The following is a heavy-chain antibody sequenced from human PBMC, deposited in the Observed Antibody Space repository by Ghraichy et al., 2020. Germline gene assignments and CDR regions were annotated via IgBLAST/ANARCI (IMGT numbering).Heavy chain of an antibody. CDR1: GYTFTADF. V-gene: IGHV1-2*02. D-gene: IGHD3-3*01. J-gene: IGHJ6*02. Sequence: ASVKVSCKASGYTFTADFIHWVRQAPGQGLEWMGWINPNSGGTDYAQKFQGRVTMTRDTSISTAYMELSRLRSDDTAVYYCARDITVNSYYGMDVWGQGTTVTVS. CDR3: ARDITVNSYYGMDV. CDR2: INPNSGGT.